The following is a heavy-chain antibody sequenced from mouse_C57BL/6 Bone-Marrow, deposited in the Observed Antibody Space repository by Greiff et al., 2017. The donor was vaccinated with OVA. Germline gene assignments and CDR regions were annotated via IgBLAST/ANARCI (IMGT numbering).Heavy chain of an antibody. CDR3: ARGKGLDY. CDR2: ISYDGSN. Sequence: ESGPGLVKPSQSLSLTCSVTGYSITSGYYWNWIRQFPGNKLEWMGYISYDGSNNYNPSLKNRISITRDPSKNQFFLKLNSVTTEDTATYYCARGKGLDYWGQGTTLTVSS. D-gene: IGHD3-3*01. V-gene: IGHV3-6*01. J-gene: IGHJ2*01. CDR1: GYSITSGYY.